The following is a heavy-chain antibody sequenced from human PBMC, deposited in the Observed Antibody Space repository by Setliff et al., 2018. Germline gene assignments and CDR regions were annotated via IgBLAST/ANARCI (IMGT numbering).Heavy chain of an antibody. V-gene: IGHV1-69*13. CDR1: GGTFSTYA. D-gene: IGHD1-7*01. J-gene: IGHJ4*02. Sequence: ASVKVSCKASGGTFSTYAISWVRQAPGQGLEWMGGTIPIFATANYAQKFQGRVTITADESTSTAYMELSSLRSEGTAVYYCARENPSRLELRGAFDYWGQGTLVTVSS. CDR3: ARENPSRLELRGAFDY. CDR2: TIPIFATA.